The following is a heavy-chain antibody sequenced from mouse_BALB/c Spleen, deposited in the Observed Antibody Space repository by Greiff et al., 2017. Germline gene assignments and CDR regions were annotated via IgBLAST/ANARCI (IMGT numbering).Heavy chain of an antibody. CDR3: ARSSITTVVNYAMDY. Sequence: VQLVESGAELVRPGTSVKVSCKASGYAFTNYLIEWVKQRPGQGLEWIGVINPGSGGTNYNEKFKGKATLTADKSSSTAYMQLSSLTSDDSAVYFCARSSITTVVNYAMDYWGQGTSVTVSS. D-gene: IGHD1-1*01. CDR1: GYAFTNYL. V-gene: IGHV1-54*01. CDR2: INPGSGGT. J-gene: IGHJ4*01.